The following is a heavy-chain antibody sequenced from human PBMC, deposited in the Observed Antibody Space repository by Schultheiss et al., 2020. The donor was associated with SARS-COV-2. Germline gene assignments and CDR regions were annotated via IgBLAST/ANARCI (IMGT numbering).Heavy chain of an antibody. V-gene: IGHV3-21*05. D-gene: IGHD2-2*02. CDR1: GFTFSSYA. Sequence: GGSLRLSCAASGFTFSSYAMSWVRQAPGKGLEWVSYISSSSSYTNYADSVKGRFTISRDNSKNTLYLQMNSLRAEDTAVYYCARDSIVVVPAAIYYYYYYMDVWGKGTTVTVSS. CDR3: ARDSIVVVPAAIYYYYYYMDV. CDR2: ISSSSSYT. J-gene: IGHJ6*03.